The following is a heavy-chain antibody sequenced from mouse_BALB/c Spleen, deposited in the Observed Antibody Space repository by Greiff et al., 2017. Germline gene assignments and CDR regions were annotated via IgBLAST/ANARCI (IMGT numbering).Heavy chain of an antibody. Sequence: EVQLQQSGPGLVKPSQSLSLTCTVTGYSITSDYAWNWIRKFPGNKLEWMGYISYSGSTSYNPSLKSRISITRDTSKNQFFLQLNSVTTEDTATYYCARDDGYYWYFDVWGAGTTVTVSS. V-gene: IGHV3-2*02. D-gene: IGHD2-3*01. J-gene: IGHJ1*01. CDR2: ISYSGST. CDR3: ARDDGYYWYFDV. CDR1: GYSITSDYA.